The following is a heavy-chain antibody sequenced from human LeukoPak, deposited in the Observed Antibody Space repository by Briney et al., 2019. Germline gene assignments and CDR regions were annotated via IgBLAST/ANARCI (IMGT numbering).Heavy chain of an antibody. J-gene: IGHJ4*02. CDR1: GFTFSSFS. V-gene: IGHV3-21*01. CDR2: ISSSSGYI. Sequence: GGSLRLSCAASGFTFSSFSMNWVRQAPGKGLEGVSSISSSSGYIYYADSVKGRFTISRDNAKNSLYLQMNSLRAEDTAVYYCARDFTCGGDCYSYYFDYWGRGTLVTVSS. D-gene: IGHD2-21*02. CDR3: ARDFTCGGDCYSYYFDY.